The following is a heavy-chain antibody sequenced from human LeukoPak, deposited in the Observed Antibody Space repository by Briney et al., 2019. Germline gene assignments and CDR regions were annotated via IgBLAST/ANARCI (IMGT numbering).Heavy chain of an antibody. D-gene: IGHD3-10*01. CDR1: GFTVSSNY. CDR2: IYSGEST. Sequence: GGSLRLSCAASGFTVSSNYMSWVRQAPGKGLEWVSVIYSGESTYYADSVKGRFTISRDNAKNSLYLQMNSLRAEDTAVYYCARDLYGSGIVIDYWGQGTLVTVSS. CDR3: ARDLYGSGIVIDY. V-gene: IGHV3-53*01. J-gene: IGHJ4*02.